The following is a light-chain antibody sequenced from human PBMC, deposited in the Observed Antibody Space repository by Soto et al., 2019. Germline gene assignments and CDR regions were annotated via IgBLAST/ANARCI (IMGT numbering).Light chain of an antibody. J-gene: IGKJ5*01. CDR1: QSLLHITGETF. Sequence: DVVMTQTPLSLSVAPGQPASISCKSSQSLLHITGETFLFWYLQKPGQSPQLLIYEVSTRVSGVPDRFSGSGSGKDFTLEISRVETDDVGIYYCMQSTQLPPTFGQGTRLRIE. CDR3: MQSTQLPPT. CDR2: EVS. V-gene: IGKV2D-29*02.